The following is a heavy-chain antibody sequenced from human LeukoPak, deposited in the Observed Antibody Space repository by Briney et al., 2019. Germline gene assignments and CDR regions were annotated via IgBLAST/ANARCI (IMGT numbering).Heavy chain of an antibody. CDR3: ARASSGLDY. D-gene: IGHD3-22*01. CDR1: GFTFSSYD. Sequence: GGSLRLSCAASGFTFSSYDMHWVRQPTGKGLEWVSAIGSLGDTYYSGSVKGRFTISRENAKNSLYLQMNSLRAGDTAIYYCARASSGLDYWGQGTLVTVSS. J-gene: IGHJ4*02. CDR2: IGSLGDT. V-gene: IGHV3-13*01.